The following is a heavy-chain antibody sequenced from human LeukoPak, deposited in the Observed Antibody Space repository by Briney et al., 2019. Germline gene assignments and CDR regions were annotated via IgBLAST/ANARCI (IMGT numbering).Heavy chain of an antibody. CDR1: EFTVSSNY. CDR3: ASTRRWSFVH. D-gene: IGHD3-3*01. J-gene: IGHJ5*02. V-gene: IGHV3-66*01. CDR2: IYSGGST. Sequence: PGGSLRLSCAVSEFTVSSNYMSWVRQAPGKGREWVSVIYSGGSTYNADSVKGRFIISRDNSKNTLYLQMNSLRAEDTAVYYCASTRRWSFVHWGQGTLVTVSS.